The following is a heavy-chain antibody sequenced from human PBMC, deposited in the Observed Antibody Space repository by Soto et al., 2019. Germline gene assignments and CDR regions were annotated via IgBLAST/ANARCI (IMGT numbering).Heavy chain of an antibody. CDR2: IWYDGSNK. CDR1: GFTFSNYG. V-gene: IGHV3-33*01. CDR3: ARTRAYSGYDWVY. Sequence: GGSLRLSCAASGFTFSNYGVHWVRQAPGKGLEWVAAIWYDGSNKYYADSVKGRFTISRDNSMSTLYLQMNSLRVEDTAVYYCARTRAYSGYDWVYWGQGILVTVSS. J-gene: IGHJ4*02. D-gene: IGHD5-12*01.